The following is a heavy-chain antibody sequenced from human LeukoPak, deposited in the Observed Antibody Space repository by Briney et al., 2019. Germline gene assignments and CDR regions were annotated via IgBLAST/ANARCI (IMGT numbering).Heavy chain of an antibody. D-gene: IGHD2-2*01. Sequence: SETLSLTCAVYGGSFSGYYWSSIRQPPGKGLEWIGAINHSGSTNYNPSLKSRVTISVDTSKNQFSLKLSSVTAADTAVYYCARDRGCSSTSCRHYYYGMDVWGKGTTVTVSS. CDR1: GGSFSGYY. CDR3: ARDRGCSSTSCRHYYYGMDV. J-gene: IGHJ6*04. CDR2: INHSGST. V-gene: IGHV4-34*01.